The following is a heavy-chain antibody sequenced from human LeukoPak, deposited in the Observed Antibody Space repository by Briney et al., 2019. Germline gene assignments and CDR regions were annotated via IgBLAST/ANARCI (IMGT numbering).Heavy chain of an antibody. CDR2: IYYSGST. V-gene: IGHV4-59*01. CDR3: ARSSYYYGADAFDI. Sequence: SETLSLTCTVSGGSISSYYWSWIRQPPGKGLEWIGYIYYSGSTNYNPSLKSRVTISGDTSKIQFSLKLSSVTAADTAVYYCARSSYYYGADAFDIWGQGTMVTVSS. J-gene: IGHJ3*02. CDR1: GGSISSYY. D-gene: IGHD3-10*01.